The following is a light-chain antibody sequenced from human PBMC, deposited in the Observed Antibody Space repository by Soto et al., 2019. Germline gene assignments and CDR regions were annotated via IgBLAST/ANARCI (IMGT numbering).Light chain of an antibody. Sequence: QSALTQPASVSGSPGQSITISCSGTTNDVGGYNYVSWYQQHPGKAPKLLIYGVTDRPSGVSSRFSGSKSGNAASLTISGLQAEDEGDYYCSSYTSSYTWVFXGGTQRTVL. J-gene: IGLJ3*02. CDR2: GVT. CDR3: SSYTSSYTWV. CDR1: TNDVGGYNY. V-gene: IGLV2-14*03.